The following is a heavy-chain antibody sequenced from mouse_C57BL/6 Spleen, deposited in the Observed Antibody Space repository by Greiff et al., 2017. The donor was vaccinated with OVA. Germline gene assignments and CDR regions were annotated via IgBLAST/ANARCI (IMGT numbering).Heavy chain of an antibody. J-gene: IGHJ3*01. CDR1: GFTFTDYY. CDR3: ARSDYYGSSPAWFAY. V-gene: IGHV1-36*01. D-gene: IGHD1-1*01. Sequence: VQRVESGPVLVKPGPSVKISCKASGFTFTDYYMHWVKQSHGKSLEWIGLVYPYNGGTSYNQKFKGKATLTVDTSSSTAYMELNSLTSEDSAVYYCARSDYYGSSPAWFAYWGQGTLVTVSA. CDR2: VYPYNGGT.